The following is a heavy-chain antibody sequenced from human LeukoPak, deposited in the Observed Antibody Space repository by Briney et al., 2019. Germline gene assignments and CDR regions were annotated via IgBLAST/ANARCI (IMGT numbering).Heavy chain of an antibody. J-gene: IGHJ4*02. Sequence: GGSLRLSCAASGFTVSSNYMSWVRQAPGKGLEWVSVIYSGGSTYNADSVKGRFTISRDNSKNTLYLQMNRRRAEATAVYYCARAGILTGYYLDYWGQGTLVTVSS. CDR1: GFTVSSNY. CDR3: ARAGILTGYYLDY. D-gene: IGHD3-9*01. V-gene: IGHV3-66*01. CDR2: IYSGGST.